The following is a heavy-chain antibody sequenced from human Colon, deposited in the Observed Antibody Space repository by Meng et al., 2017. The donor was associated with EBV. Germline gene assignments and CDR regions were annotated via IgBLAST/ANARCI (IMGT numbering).Heavy chain of an antibody. D-gene: IGHD6-19*01. V-gene: IGHV4-31*03. CDR2: IYYSGST. CDR1: CGYVSSGGSY. Sequence: QVPLQESRPRMLTPSPPLSLTCNVSCGYVSSGGSYWTWIRQHPGKGLEWFWHIYYSGSTFYNPSLKRRVIISIDTSKNQFSLNLRSVTAADTAVYYCARVSSGWDSFDYWGQGTLVTVS. CDR3: ARVSSGWDSFDY. J-gene: IGHJ4*02.